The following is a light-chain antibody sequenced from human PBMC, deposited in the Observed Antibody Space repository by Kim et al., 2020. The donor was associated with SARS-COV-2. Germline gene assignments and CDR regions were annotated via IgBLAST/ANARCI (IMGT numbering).Light chain of an antibody. V-gene: IGKV1-6*01. CDR3: LQDYDYPLT. CDR1: QGIRND. J-gene: IGKJ4*01. CDR2: ATS. Sequence: AIQMTQSPSSLSASVGDRVTITCRASQGIRNDLGWYQQKPGRAPNLLIYATSTLQSGVPSRFSGSGSGTDFTLTISSLQPEDVATYYCLQDYDYPLTFGGGTNVDNK.